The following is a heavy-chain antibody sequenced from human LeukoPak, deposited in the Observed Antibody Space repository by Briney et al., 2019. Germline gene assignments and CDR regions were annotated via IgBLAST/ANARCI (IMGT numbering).Heavy chain of an antibody. CDR2: ISGSGGST. D-gene: IGHD6-6*01. J-gene: IGHJ5*02. Sequence: GGSLRLSCAASGFTLSSYAMSWVRQAPGKGLEWVSGISGSGGSTYHADSVKGRFTISRDNSKSTLYLQMNRLRAEDTAVYYCAKGDYSTSFNWFDPWGQGTLVTVSS. CDR3: AKGDYSTSFNWFDP. V-gene: IGHV3-23*01. CDR1: GFTLSSYA.